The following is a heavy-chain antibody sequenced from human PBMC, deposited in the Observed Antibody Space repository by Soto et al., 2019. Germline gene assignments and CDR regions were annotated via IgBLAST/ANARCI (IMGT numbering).Heavy chain of an antibody. CDR2: IISVNDKT. J-gene: IGHJ6*02. D-gene: IGHD2-15*01. Sequence: ASVKVSCKASGYIFTDFGIHWVRQAPGQRLEWLGWIISVNDKTLYSPKFQGRLAITRDTSANTAYMDLYSLRSEDSAVYYCARGISEVVVAAIDYYYYYGMDVWGQGTTVTVSS. CDR1: GYIFTDFG. CDR3: ARGISEVVVAAIDYYYYYGMDV. V-gene: IGHV1-3*01.